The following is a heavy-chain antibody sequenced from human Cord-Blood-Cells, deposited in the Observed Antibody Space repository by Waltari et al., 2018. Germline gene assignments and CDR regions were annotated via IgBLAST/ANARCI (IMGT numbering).Heavy chain of an antibody. D-gene: IGHD3-22*01. CDR2: IGYDGSNN. CDR3: ARDSDKYYYDSSGYDSDY. J-gene: IGHJ4*02. Sequence: QVPLVESGGGVVQPGRSLRLSCAASGFTFSSYGMRWVRQAPGKGLEWVAVIGYDGSNNYYAGPVKGRFTISRDNSKNTLYLQMNSLRAEDTAVYYCARDSDKYYYDSSGYDSDYWGQGTLVTVSS. V-gene: IGHV3-33*01. CDR1: GFTFSSYG.